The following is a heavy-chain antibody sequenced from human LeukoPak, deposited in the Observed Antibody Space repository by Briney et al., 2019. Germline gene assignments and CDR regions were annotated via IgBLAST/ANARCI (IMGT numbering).Heavy chain of an antibody. CDR2: INHSGST. D-gene: IGHD2-2*02. V-gene: IGHV4-34*01. CDR3: ASPYRKNAFDI. J-gene: IGHJ3*02. Sequence: SETLSLTCAVYGGSFSGYYWSRIRQPPGKGLEWIGEINHSGSTNYNPSLKSRVTISVDTSKNQFSLKLSSATAADTAVYYCASPYRKNAFDIWGQGTMVTVSS. CDR1: GGSFSGYY.